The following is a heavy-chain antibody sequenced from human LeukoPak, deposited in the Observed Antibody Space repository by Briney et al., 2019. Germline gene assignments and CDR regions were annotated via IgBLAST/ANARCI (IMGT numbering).Heavy chain of an antibody. CDR3: ARDRNYYDSSAPPGY. V-gene: IGHV3-7*01. J-gene: IGHJ4*02. Sequence: GGSLRLSCAASGFTLSTYWMSWVRQAPGKGLEWVANIKQDGSEIYYVDSVKGRFTISRDNARNSLYLQMNSLRAEDTAVYYCARDRNYYDSSAPPGYWGQGTLVTVSS. CDR1: GFTLSTYW. D-gene: IGHD3-22*01. CDR2: IKQDGSEI.